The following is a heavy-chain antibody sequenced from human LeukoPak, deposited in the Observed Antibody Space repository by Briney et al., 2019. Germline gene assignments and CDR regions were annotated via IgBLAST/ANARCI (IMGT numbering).Heavy chain of an antibody. CDR2: IYYSGST. CDR1: GGSISSTSYY. CDR3: ARQGGWLRFLEWFTHPFAY. V-gene: IGHV4-39*01. D-gene: IGHD3-3*01. Sequence: SETLSLTCIVSGGSISSTSYYWGWIRQPPGKGLEWIGSIYYSGSTYYNPSLKSRVTISVDTSKNQFSLKLSSVTAADTAVYYCARQGGWLRFLEWFTHPFAYWGEGTLVTVSS. J-gene: IGHJ4*02.